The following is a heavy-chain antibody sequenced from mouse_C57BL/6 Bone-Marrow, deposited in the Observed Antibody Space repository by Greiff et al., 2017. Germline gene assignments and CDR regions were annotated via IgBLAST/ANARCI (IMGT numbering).Heavy chain of an antibody. J-gene: IGHJ1*03. CDR3: AYYGYVDV. CDR1: GYTFTSYG. CDR2: IYPRSGTT. Sequence: QVQLQQSGAELVRPGASVKLSCKASGYTFTSYGISWVKQSTGRGLEWIGEIYPRSGTTYYNEKFKGKATLTADKSTSTAYMELRSLTSEDSAVYFCAYYGYVDVWGTGTTVTVSA. V-gene: IGHV1-81*01.